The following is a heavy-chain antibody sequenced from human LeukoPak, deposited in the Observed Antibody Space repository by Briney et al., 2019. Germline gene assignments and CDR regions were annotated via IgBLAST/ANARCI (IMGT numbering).Heavy chain of an antibody. V-gene: IGHV3-48*03. CDR2: ISSSGSTI. Sequence: GGSLRLSCAASGFTFSSYEMNWVRQAPGKGLEWVSYISSSGSTIYYADSVKGRFTISRDNAKNSLYLQMNSLRAEDTAVYYCARDFLLSPRYCSSTSCYADWFDPWGQGTLVTVSS. CDR3: ARDFLLSPRYCSSTSCYADWFDP. D-gene: IGHD2-2*01. J-gene: IGHJ5*02. CDR1: GFTFSSYE.